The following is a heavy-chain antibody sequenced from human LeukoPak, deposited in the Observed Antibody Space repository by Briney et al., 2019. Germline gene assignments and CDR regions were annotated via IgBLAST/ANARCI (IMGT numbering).Heavy chain of an antibody. CDR3: TRGGSSPDY. CDR1: GFTFSTYW. V-gene: IGHV3-74*01. Sequence: GGSLRLSCAASGFTFSTYWMHWVRQAPGKGLVWVSLINSDGGVTNYADSVKGRFTISRDNAKNTLYLQMNSLRVEDTGVYYCTRGGSSPDYWGQGTLVTVSS. D-gene: IGHD6-6*01. CDR2: INSDGGVT. J-gene: IGHJ4*02.